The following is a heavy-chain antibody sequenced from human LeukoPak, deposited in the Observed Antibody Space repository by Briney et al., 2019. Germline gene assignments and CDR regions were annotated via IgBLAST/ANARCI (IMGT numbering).Heavy chain of an antibody. J-gene: IGHJ4*02. Sequence: GGSLRLSCAASGFTFSSYAMHWVRQAPGKGLEWVAVISYDGSNKYYADSVKGRFTIPRDDSKNTLYLQMNSLRPEDTAVYYCAKSGLNRFDYWGQGTLVTVSS. D-gene: IGHD2-15*01. CDR1: GFTFSSYA. V-gene: IGHV3-30*04. CDR2: ISYDGSNK. CDR3: AKSGLNRFDY.